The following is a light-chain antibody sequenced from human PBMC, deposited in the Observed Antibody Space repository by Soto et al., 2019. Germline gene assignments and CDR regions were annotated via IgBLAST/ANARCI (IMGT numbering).Light chain of an antibody. CDR2: GAS. V-gene: IGKV3-20*01. Sequence: EIVLTQSPGTLSLSPGARATLSCRAGQIFSSTYFAWYQQKPGQAPRLLIYGASSRATGIQDRFSGSGSGTDFILTISRLEPEDFAVYYCQQYGSSPYTFGQGTKVEIK. CDR3: QQYGSSPYT. CDR1: QIFSSTY. J-gene: IGKJ2*01.